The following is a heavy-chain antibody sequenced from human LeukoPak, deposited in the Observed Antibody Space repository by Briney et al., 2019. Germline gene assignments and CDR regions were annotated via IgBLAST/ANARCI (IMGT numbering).Heavy chain of an antibody. CDR1: GYTFTSYG. D-gene: IGHD3-10*01. CDR3: AREGYYYGSGSYWSYYYYGMDV. J-gene: IGHJ6*04. Sequence: ASVKVSCKASGYTFTSYGISWVRQAPGQGLEWVGWISAYNGNTNYAQKLQGRVTMTTDTSTSTAYMELRSLRSDDTAVYYCAREGYYYGSGSYWSYYYYGMDVWGKGTTVTVSS. CDR2: ISAYNGNT. V-gene: IGHV1-18*04.